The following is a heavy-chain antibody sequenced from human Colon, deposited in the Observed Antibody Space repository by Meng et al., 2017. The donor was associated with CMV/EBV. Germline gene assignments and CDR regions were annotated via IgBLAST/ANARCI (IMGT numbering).Heavy chain of an antibody. J-gene: IGHJ4*02. CDR3: ARDCHFNGAILGLAAFDY. Sequence: QIEMGQTGARVKSPGALVSVCCKDPGYSFPSYSISWARHATVQGLECMRRIDTYNGNTTYAQKLQDRVTMTTDRSTSTVYMELMSLKSDDTADYYCARDCHFNGAILGLAAFDYWGQGTLVTVSS. V-gene: IGHV1-18*01. CDR1: GYSFPSYS. D-gene: IGHD3-3*01. CDR2: IDTYNGNT.